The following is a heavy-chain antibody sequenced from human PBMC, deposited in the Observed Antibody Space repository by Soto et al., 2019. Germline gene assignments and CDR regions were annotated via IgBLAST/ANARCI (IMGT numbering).Heavy chain of an antibody. CDR1: GGSISSSSYY. CDR3: ARRRVVVAATRAFDP. CDR2: IYYSGST. Sequence: QLQLQESGPGLVKPSETLSLTCTVSGGSISSSSYYWGWIRQPPGKGLEWIGSIYYSGSTYYNPSLKSRVTISVDTSKSQFSLRLSSVTAADTAVYYCARRRVVVAATRAFDPWGQGTLVTVSS. D-gene: IGHD2-15*01. J-gene: IGHJ5*02. V-gene: IGHV4-39*01.